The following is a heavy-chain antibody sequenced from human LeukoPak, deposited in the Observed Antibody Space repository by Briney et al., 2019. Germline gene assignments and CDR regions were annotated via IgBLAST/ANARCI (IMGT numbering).Heavy chain of an antibody. V-gene: IGHV3-23*01. CDR3: AKETRLLWFGEADY. J-gene: IGHJ4*02. CDR1: GFTFSSYA. CDR2: ISGSGGTT. D-gene: IGHD3-10*01. Sequence: GGSLRLSCAASGFTFSSYAMSWVRQAPGKGLEWVSAISGSGGTTYYADSVKGRFTISRDNSKNTLFLQMHSLRAEDTAVYYCAKETRLLWFGEADYWGQGTLVTVSS.